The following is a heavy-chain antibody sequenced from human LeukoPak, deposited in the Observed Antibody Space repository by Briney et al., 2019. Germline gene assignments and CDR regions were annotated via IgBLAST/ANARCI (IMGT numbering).Heavy chain of an antibody. J-gene: IGHJ4*02. D-gene: IGHD3-3*01. CDR3: ARVRYYGFCCGYYYDY. V-gene: IGHV3-53*01. Sequence: GGSLRLSCAASGFTVSSNYMSWVRQAPGKGLEWVAVIYSGGSTYYADSVKSRFTISRDNSKNTLYLQMHSLRAEDTAVYYWARVRYYGFCCGYYYDYWGQGTLVTVSS. CDR2: IYSGGST. CDR1: GFTVSSNY.